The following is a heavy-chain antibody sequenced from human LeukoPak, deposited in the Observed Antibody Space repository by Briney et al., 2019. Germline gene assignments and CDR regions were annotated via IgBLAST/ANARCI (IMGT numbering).Heavy chain of an antibody. D-gene: IGHD3-3*01. Sequence: QSGGSLRLSCAASGFTFSSYGMHWVRQAPGKGLEWVALISYDGINRYYADSVKGRFTISRDTSKNTLYLQMNSLRAEDTAVYYCARAMGDDFFLDGFDPWGQGTLVTVSS. CDR2: ISYDGINR. CDR1: GFTFSSYG. J-gene: IGHJ5*02. V-gene: IGHV3-30*06. CDR3: ARAMGDDFFLDGFDP.